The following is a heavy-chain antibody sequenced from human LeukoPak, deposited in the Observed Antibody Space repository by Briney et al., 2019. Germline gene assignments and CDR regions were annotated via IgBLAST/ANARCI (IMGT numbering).Heavy chain of an antibody. D-gene: IGHD3-10*01. Sequence: PGGSLRLSCAASGFTLSSYWMSWVRQAPGKGLEWVATIKQDGSEKYYVDSVKGRFTISRDSAKNSLYLQMNSLRAEDTAVYYCARFKNYGGWGQGTLVTVSS. CDR2: IKQDGSEK. V-gene: IGHV3-7*01. CDR1: GFTLSSYW. CDR3: ARFKNYGG. J-gene: IGHJ4*02.